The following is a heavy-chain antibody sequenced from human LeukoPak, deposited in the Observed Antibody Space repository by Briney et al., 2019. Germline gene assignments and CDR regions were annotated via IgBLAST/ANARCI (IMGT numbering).Heavy chain of an antibody. Sequence: GGSLRLSCAATGLIFSRYWMHWVRQGPGKGVVWVSLISSDGSTTTYADSVKGRFTISRDNSQNTLYLQMKSRSVEYTAVDYGARHTITAPGDLDYWGQGTLVTVSS. CDR3: ARHTITAPGDLDY. D-gene: IGHD6-13*01. CDR2: ISSDGSTT. J-gene: IGHJ4*02. CDR1: GLIFSRYW. V-gene: IGHV3-74*01.